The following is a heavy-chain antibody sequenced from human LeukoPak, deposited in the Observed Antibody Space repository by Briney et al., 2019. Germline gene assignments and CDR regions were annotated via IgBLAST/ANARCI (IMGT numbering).Heavy chain of an antibody. CDR1: GGSISSYY. CDR3: ARSIAVAGGVYYYMDV. J-gene: IGHJ6*03. D-gene: IGHD6-19*01. V-gene: IGHV4-59*08. CDR2: IYHSGST. Sequence: SETLSLTCTVSGGSISSYYWSWIRQPPGKGLEWIGRIYHSGSTYYNPSLKSRVTISVDTSKNQFSLKLSSVTAADTAVYYCARSIAVAGGVYYYMDVWGKGTTVTVSS.